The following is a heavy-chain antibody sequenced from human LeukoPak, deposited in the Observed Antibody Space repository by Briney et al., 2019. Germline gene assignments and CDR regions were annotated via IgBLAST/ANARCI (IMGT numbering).Heavy chain of an antibody. CDR3: ATPGSVSLMLHYFDY. CDR1: GFSFSNYA. J-gene: IGHJ4*02. CDR2: ISSEVDKK. Sequence: GRSLRLSCAASGFSFSNYAMHWVRQAPGKGLEWVAVISSEVDKKYYADSVEGRFTISRDNSKYILYLQMNSLTPEDTAVYYCATPGSVSLMLHYFDYWGQGTLVTVSS. D-gene: IGHD3-16*01. V-gene: IGHV3-30-3*01.